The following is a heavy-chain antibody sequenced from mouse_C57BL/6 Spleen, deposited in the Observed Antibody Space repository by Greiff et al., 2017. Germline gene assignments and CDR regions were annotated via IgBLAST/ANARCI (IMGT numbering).Heavy chain of an antibody. D-gene: IGHD1-1*01. CDR2: INPYDGDT. V-gene: IGHV1-20*01. J-gene: IGHJ2*01. CDR1: GYSFTGYF. CDR3: AREGEFNATVVDDMDY. Sequence: EVQLQESGPELVKPGDSVKISCKASGYSFTGYFMNWVMQSHGQSLEWIGRINPYDGDTFYNQKFKGKATLTVDKSSSTAYMELRSLTSEDSAVYYSAREGEFNATVVDDMDYWGQGTTLTVSS.